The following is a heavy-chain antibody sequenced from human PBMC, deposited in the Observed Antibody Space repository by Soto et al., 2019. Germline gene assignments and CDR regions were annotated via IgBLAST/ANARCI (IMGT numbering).Heavy chain of an antibody. J-gene: IGHJ4*02. D-gene: IGHD4-17*01. CDR3: ARRYGPGFDY. Sequence: SETLCLTCTVAGGSISSYYWSWIRQPPGKGLEWIGYIYYSGSTNYNPSLKSRVTISVDTSKNQFSLKLSSVTAADTAVYYCARRYGPGFDYWGQGTLVTVSS. CDR1: GGSISSYY. CDR2: IYYSGST. V-gene: IGHV4-59*08.